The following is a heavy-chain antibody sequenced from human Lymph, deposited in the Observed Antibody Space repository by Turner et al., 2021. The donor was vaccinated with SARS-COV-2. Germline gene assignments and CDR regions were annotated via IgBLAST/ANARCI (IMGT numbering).Heavy chain of an antibody. CDR1: GFTFSSYG. D-gene: IGHD3-3*01. Sequence: QVQLVESGGGVVQPGRSLRLSCAASGFTFSSYGMHWVRQAPGKGLEWVAVISYDVSNKYYADSVKGRFTISRDNSKNTLYLQMNSLRAEDTAVYYCAKVRSIFGVVIGGMDVWGQGTTVTVSS. V-gene: IGHV3-30*18. J-gene: IGHJ6*02. CDR3: AKVRSIFGVVIGGMDV. CDR2: ISYDVSNK.